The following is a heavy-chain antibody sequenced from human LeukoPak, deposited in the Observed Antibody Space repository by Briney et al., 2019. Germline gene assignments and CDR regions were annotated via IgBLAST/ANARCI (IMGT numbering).Heavy chain of an antibody. CDR3: ARDRLVPSYYYYMDV. CDR1: GFTFSSYS. CDR2: IKLDGSEK. D-gene: IGHD2-2*01. V-gene: IGHV3-7*01. J-gene: IGHJ6*03. Sequence: GGSLRLSCAASGFTFSSYSMNWVRQAPGKGLEWVANIKLDGSEKYYMDSVKGRFTISRDNAKNSLYLQMNSLRVEDTAVYYCARDRLVPSYYYYMDVWGKGTTVTVSS.